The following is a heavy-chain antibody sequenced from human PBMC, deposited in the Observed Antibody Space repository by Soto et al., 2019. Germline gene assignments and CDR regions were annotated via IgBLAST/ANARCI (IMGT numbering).Heavy chain of an antibody. CDR2: IYYSGGT. D-gene: IGHD5-12*01. CDR3: ARHRVATIAPNWFDP. CDR1: GGSISSSSYY. Sequence: PSETLSLTCTVSGGSISSSSYYWGWIRQPPGKGLEWIGSIYYSGGTYYNPSLKSRVTISVDTSKNQFSLKLSSVTAADTAVYYCARHRVATIAPNWFDPWGQGTLVTVSS. J-gene: IGHJ5*02. V-gene: IGHV4-39*01.